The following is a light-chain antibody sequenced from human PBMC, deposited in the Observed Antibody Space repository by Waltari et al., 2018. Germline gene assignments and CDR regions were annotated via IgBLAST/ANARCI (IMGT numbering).Light chain of an antibody. CDR1: SSAVGGYTS. V-gene: IGLV2-14*01. J-gene: IGLJ3*02. Sequence: QSALTQPASVSGSPGQSIPISCTGTSSAVGGYTSVSWYQQHPGKAPKLMIYDVNNRPSGVSNRFSGSKSDNTASLTISGLQAEDEADYYCSSYTSSRTRVFGGGTKLTVL. CDR2: DVN. CDR3: SSYTSSRTRV.